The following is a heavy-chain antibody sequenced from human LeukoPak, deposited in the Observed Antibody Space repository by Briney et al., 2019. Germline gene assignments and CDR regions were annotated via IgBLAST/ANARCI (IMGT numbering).Heavy chain of an antibody. D-gene: IGHD6-13*01. J-gene: IGHJ4*02. CDR2: IKSKTDGGTT. CDR3: TTDLQEQRLVRGKDY. V-gene: IGHV3-15*01. CDR1: GFTFSSYA. Sequence: GGSLRLSCAASGFTFSSYAMSWVRQAPGKGLEWVGRIKSKTDGGTTDYAAPVKGRFTISRDDSKNTLYLQMNSLKTEDTAVYYCTTDLQEQRLVRGKDYWGQGTLVTVSS.